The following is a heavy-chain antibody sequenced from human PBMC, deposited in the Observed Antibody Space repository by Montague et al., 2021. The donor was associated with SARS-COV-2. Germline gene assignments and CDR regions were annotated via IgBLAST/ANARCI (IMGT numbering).Heavy chain of an antibody. J-gene: IGHJ4*02. CDR2: PLFEKKRYN. CDR1: GDSVVEIRRR. V-gene: IGHV6-1*01. Sequence: CAISGDSVVEIRRRSEEHTPELQSRLEFVCRPLFEKKRYNDYAVSMQSRVTINPDTSKNQFSLHVNSVTPEDTAVYYCARDSEYSIDYWGQGLLVTVSS. CDR3: ARDSEYSIDY. D-gene: IGHD6-6*01.